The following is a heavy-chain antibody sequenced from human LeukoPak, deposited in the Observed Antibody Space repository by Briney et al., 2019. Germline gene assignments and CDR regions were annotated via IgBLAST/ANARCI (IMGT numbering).Heavy chain of an antibody. CDR1: GDSVSRNNAA. CDR3: ARDYCSSSGCYQCYYAMDV. Sequence: SQTLSLTCAISGDSVSRNNAAWNWIRQSPSRGLEWLGRTSYRSKWYNDYAVSMKSRVTIKPDTSKNQFSLQLNSVTSEDTAVYFCARDYCSSSGCYQCYYAMDVWGQGTTVTVSS. V-gene: IGHV6-1*01. CDR2: TSYRSKWYN. D-gene: IGHD2-2*01. J-gene: IGHJ6*02.